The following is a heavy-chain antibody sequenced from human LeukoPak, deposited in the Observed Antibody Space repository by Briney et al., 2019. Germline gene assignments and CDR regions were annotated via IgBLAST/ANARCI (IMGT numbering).Heavy chain of an antibody. Sequence: TSETLSLTCAVYGGSFSGYYWSWIRQPPGKGLEWIGEINHSGSTNYNPSLKSRVTISVDTSKNQFSLKLSSVTAADTAVYYCARGRHYYDSSGYSRKMGGYYFDYGGQGPLVTVSS. CDR1: GGSFSGYY. V-gene: IGHV4-34*01. CDR3: ARGRHYYDSSGYSRKMGGYYFDY. D-gene: IGHD3-22*01. CDR2: INHSGST. J-gene: IGHJ4*02.